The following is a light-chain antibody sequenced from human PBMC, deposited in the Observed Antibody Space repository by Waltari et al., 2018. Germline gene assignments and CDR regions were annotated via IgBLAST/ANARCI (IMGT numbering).Light chain of an antibody. CDR1: NTGSKN. Sequence: SSELTQPLSVSVALGQTARLTCWGNNTGSKNVTWYQQQAGQAPVLVIYTNRYRPYGIPEGFSGSKAGNTAAQTISRAQGGDEADYHCKVWDSSTAQFGGGTKLTVL. CDR3: KVWDSSTAQ. J-gene: IGLJ2*01. CDR2: TNR. V-gene: IGLV3-9*01.